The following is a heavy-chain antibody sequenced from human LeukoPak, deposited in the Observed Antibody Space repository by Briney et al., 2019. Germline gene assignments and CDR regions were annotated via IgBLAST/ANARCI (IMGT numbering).Heavy chain of an antibody. CDR3: ARGGESSSSWYRPSSYYYYGMDV. Sequence: SQTLSLTCTVSGGSIGSGGYYWSWIRQHPGKGLEWIGYIYYSGSTYYNPSLKSRVTISVDTSKNQFSLKLSSVAAADTAVYYCARGGESSSSWYRPSSYYYYGMDVWGQGTTVTVSS. V-gene: IGHV4-31*03. CDR1: GGSIGSGGYY. D-gene: IGHD6-13*01. CDR2: IYYSGST. J-gene: IGHJ6*02.